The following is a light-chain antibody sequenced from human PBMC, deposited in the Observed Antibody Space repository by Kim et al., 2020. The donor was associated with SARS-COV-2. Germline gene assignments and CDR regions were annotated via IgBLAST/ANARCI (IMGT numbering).Light chain of an antibody. CDR3: QHGRS. CDR2: DAS. J-gene: IGKJ3*01. Sequence: EIVLTQSPATLSLSPGERATLSCRASQGVGYYLAWYQQKPGQGPRLLIYDASNRATGIPGRFSGSGSGTDFTLTISSLETEDFAVYYCQHGRSFGPGTKVDIK. V-gene: IGKV3-11*01. CDR1: QGVGYY.